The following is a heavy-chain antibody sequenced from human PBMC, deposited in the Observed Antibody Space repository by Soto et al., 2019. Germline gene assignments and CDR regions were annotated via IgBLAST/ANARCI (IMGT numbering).Heavy chain of an antibody. V-gene: IGHV5-51*01. D-gene: IGHD3-16*01. J-gene: IGHJ4*02. CDR2: IFPDDSDN. CDR1: GHIIKNYW. CDR3: FRGGVTSRTFDY. Sequence: PGESLKISCKASGHIIKNYWIGWVRQMPGQGLEWMGIIFPDDSDNRYSPSFQGHVTISVDKSISTAYEQWSSLKASDSAIYYCFRGGVTSRTFDYWGQGTLVTLPS.